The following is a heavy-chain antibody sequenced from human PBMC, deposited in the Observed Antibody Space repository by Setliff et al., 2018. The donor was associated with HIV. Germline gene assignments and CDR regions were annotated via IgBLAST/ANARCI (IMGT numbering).Heavy chain of an antibody. J-gene: IGHJ6*03. CDR2: SNHRGST. V-gene: IGHV4-34*01. D-gene: IGHD3-10*01. Sequence: PSEALSLTCAIYGGSFRGYFWIWIRQPPGKGLEWIGESNHRGSTNYNSSLKSRVTIGVDTSKNQFSLNLSAVTAADTAVYYCARGSVFWDRGNHYQYMDVWATGTTVTVSS. CDR3: ARGSVFWDRGNHYQYMDV. CDR1: GGSFRGYF.